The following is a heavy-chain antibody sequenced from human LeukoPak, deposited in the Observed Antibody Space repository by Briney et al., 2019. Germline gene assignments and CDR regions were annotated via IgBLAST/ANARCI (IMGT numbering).Heavy chain of an antibody. CDR3: ARATRSSIAARREFDY. J-gene: IGHJ4*02. CDR2: IYYSGST. V-gene: IGHV4-59*01. Sequence: SETLSLTCTVSGGSISSYYWSWIRQPPGKGLEWVGYIYYSGSTNYNPSLKSRVTISVDTSKNQFSLKLSSVTAADTAVYYCARATRSSIAARREFDYWGQGTLVTVSS. CDR1: GGSISSYY. D-gene: IGHD6-6*01.